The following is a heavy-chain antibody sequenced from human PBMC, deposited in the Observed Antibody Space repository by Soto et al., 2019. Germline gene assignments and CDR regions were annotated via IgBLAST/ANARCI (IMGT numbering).Heavy chain of an antibody. J-gene: IGHJ6*02. CDR3: AVPSIEFLLRYYGMDV. CDR1: GFTFSSYA. Sequence: QVQLVESGGGVVQPGRSLRLSCAASGFTFSSYAMHWVRQAPGKGLEWVAVISYDGSNKYYADSVKGRFTISRDNSKNTLYLQMNSLRAEDTAVYYCAVPSIEFLLRYYGMDVWGQGTTVTVSS. CDR2: ISYDGSNK. V-gene: IGHV3-30-3*01. D-gene: IGHD6-6*01.